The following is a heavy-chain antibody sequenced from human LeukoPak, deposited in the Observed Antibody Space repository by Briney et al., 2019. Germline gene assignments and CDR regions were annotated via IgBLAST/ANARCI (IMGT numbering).Heavy chain of an antibody. J-gene: IGHJ4*02. Sequence: ASVKVSCKVSGYTLTELSMHWVRQAPGKGLGWMGGFDPEDGETIYAQKFQGRVTMTEDTSTDTAYMELSSLRSEDTAVYYCATGLDGYRIFDYWGQGTLVTVSS. CDR2: FDPEDGET. CDR3: ATGLDGYRIFDY. V-gene: IGHV1-24*01. D-gene: IGHD5-24*01. CDR1: GYTLTELS.